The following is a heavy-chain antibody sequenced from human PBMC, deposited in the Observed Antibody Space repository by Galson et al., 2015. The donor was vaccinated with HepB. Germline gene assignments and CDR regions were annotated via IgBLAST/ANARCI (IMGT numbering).Heavy chain of an antibody. J-gene: IGHJ4*02. CDR2: ISWNSGSI. D-gene: IGHD6-25*01. CDR3: AKVKQQRSGGVDY. Sequence: SLRLSCAAYGFTFDDYAMHWVRQAPGKGLEWVSGISWNSGSIGYADSVKGRFTISRDNAKNSLYLQMNSLRAEDTALYYCAKVKQQRSGGVDYWGQGTLVTVSS. CDR1: GFTFDDYA. V-gene: IGHV3-9*01.